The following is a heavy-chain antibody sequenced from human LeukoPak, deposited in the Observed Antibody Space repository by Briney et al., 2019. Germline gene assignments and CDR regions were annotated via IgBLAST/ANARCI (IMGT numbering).Heavy chain of an antibody. J-gene: IGHJ4*02. D-gene: IGHD1-26*01. CDR2: IKQDGSEK. Sequence: GGSLRLSCAASGFTFSSYWMSWVRQAPGKGLEWVANIKQDGSEKYYVDSVKGRFTISRDNAKNSLYLQMNSLRAEDTAVYYCARDRGGATQDFDYWGQGTLVTVSS. CDR3: ARDRGGATQDFDY. V-gene: IGHV3-7*01. CDR1: GFTFSSYW.